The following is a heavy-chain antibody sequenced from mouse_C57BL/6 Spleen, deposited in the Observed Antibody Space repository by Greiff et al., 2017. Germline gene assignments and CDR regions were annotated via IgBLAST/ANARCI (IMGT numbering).Heavy chain of an antibody. J-gene: IGHJ2*01. Sequence: QVQLQQSGAELVRPGASVTLSCKASGYTFTDYEMHWVKQTPVHGLEWIGAIDPETGGTAYNQKFKGKAILTADKSSSTAYLELRSLTSEDSAVYYCTRVGRLVHYFDCWGQGTTLTASS. D-gene: IGHD2-2*01. V-gene: IGHV1-15*01. CDR2: IDPETGGT. CDR1: GYTFTDYE. CDR3: TRVGRLVHYFDC.